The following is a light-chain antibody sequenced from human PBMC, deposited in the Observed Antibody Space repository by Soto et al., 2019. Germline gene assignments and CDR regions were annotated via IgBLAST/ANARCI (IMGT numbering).Light chain of an antibody. CDR2: GAS. V-gene: IGKV3-20*01. CDR3: QQYGSSFT. Sequence: EIVLTQSPGTLSLSPGERATLSCRASQSVSSSYLAWYQQKPGQAPRLLIYGASSRGTGIPDRFSGSGSGTDFTLAISRLEAEDFAGYYCQQYGSSFTFGPGTKVDSK. J-gene: IGKJ3*01. CDR1: QSVSSSY.